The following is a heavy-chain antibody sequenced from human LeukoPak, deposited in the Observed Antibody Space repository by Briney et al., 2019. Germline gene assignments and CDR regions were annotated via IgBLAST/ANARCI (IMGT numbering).Heavy chain of an antibody. Sequence: PGGPLRLSCAASGFTFSSYSMNWVRQAPGKGLEWVSYISSSSSTIYYADSVKGRFTISRDNAKNSLYLQMNSLRAEDTAVYYCARDVANFDYWGQGTLVTVSS. V-gene: IGHV3-48*04. CDR3: ARDVANFDY. D-gene: IGHD5-12*01. CDR1: GFTFSSYS. CDR2: ISSSSSTI. J-gene: IGHJ4*02.